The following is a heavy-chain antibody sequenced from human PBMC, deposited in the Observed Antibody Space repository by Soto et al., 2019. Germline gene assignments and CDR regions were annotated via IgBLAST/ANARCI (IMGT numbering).Heavy chain of an antibody. Sequence: QVQLQESGPGLVKPSETLSLTCSVSGVSTSNHYWTWIRKPPGQGPEWIGCINYRGTTNYNASFNSRVTISVDTSKNQFSLKLTSVTTADTAVYYCARGGGSPYHDHEFDYWGQGILVTVSS. V-gene: IGHV4-59*11. CDR1: GVSTSNHY. D-gene: IGHD2-2*01. CDR2: INYRGTT. J-gene: IGHJ4*02. CDR3: ARGGGSPYHDHEFDY.